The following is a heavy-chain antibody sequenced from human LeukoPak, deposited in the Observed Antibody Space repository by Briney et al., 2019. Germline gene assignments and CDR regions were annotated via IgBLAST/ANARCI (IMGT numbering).Heavy chain of an antibody. V-gene: IGHV4-39*01. CDR2: IYYSGST. CDR3: ARHRIAPADEAFDI. D-gene: IGHD6-13*01. CDR1: GGSISSSNYY. Sequence: PSETLSLICSVSGGSISSSNYYWGWIRQPPGKGMEWIGSIYYSGSTYYNPSLKSRVAISVDTSKTLFSLKLSSVTAADTAVYYCARHRIAPADEAFDISGPGTMGTVSS. J-gene: IGHJ3*02.